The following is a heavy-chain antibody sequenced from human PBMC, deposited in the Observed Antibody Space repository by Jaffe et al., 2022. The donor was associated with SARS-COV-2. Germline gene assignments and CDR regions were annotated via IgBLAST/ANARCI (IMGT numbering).Heavy chain of an antibody. Sequence: EVQLVESGGGLVQPGGSLRLSCAASGFTFSSYAMSWVRQAPGMGLEWVSAISAGGGNTYYTDSVKGRFIISRDSSENTLYLQMNSLRAEDTAVYYCARVAHSNSWYPWDVWGKGTTVTVSS. J-gene: IGHJ6*04. D-gene: IGHD2-2*01. CDR3: ARVAHSNSWYPWDV. CDR1: GFTFSSYA. V-gene: IGHV3-23*04. CDR2: ISAGGGNT.